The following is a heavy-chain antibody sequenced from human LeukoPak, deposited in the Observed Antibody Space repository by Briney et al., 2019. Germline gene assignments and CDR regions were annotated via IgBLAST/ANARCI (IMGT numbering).Heavy chain of an antibody. CDR2: IYHRGTT. Sequence: SETLSLTCAVSGYSISNGYYWGWIRQPPGKGLEWIGSIYHRGTTYYNPSLKSRVTISVDTSKNQFSLKLSSVTAADAAVYYCARVYYGSGSKNYHSYYMDVWGKGTTVTVSS. CDR3: ARVYYGSGSKNYHSYYMDV. J-gene: IGHJ6*03. CDR1: GYSISNGYY. V-gene: IGHV4-38-2*01. D-gene: IGHD3-10*01.